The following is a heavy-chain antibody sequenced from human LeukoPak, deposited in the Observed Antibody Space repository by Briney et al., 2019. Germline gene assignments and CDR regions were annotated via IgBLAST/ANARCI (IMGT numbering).Heavy chain of an antibody. CDR1: GGTFSSYA. CDR3: ARVVGLTGYSSSWYSGYYYYMDV. Sequence: ASVKVSCKASGGTFSSYAISWVRQAPGQGLEWMGGIIPIFGTTNYAQKFQDRVTITADKSASTAYMELSSLRSEDTAVYYCARVVGLTGYSSSWYSGYYYYMDVWGKGTTVTVSS. V-gene: IGHV1-69*06. J-gene: IGHJ6*03. CDR2: IIPIFGTT. D-gene: IGHD6-13*01.